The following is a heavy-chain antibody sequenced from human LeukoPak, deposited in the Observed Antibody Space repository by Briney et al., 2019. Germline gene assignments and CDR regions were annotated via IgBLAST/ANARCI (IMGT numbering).Heavy chain of an antibody. CDR3: ARDQNDILTGDGWYFDL. V-gene: IGHV3-33*01. CDR1: GFTFSSPG. CDR2: TWYDGSNK. D-gene: IGHD3-9*01. J-gene: IGHJ2*01. Sequence: PGRSLRLSCAASGFTFSSPGMHWAPQPPGKGLERVAVTWYDGSNKYYADSVKGRFTISRDNSKNTLYLQMNSLRAEDTAVHYCARDQNDILTGDGWYFDLWGRSTLVTVS.